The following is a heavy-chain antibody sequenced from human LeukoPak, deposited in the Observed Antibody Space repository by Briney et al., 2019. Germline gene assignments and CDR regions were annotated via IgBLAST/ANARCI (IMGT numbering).Heavy chain of an antibody. D-gene: IGHD6-19*01. CDR2: IRSKANSYVT. CDR1: GFNFSGAA. J-gene: IGHJ4*02. CDR3: FVAEVGY. Sequence: GGSLRLSCAASGFNFSGAAMHWTRQASGKGLEWVGRIRSKANSYVTTFAASVKGRFTISRDDANNTVHLHMNSLKAEDTAVYYCFVAEVGYWGQGTLVTVSS. V-gene: IGHV3-73*01.